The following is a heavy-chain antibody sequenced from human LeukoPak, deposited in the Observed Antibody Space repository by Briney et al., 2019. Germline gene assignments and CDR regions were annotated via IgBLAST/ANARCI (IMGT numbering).Heavy chain of an antibody. Sequence: GASVKVSCKASGCTFTSYDINWVRQATGQGLEWMGWMNPNSGNTGYAQKFQGRVTMTRNTSISTAYMELSSLRSEDTAVYYCARVQGYYDSSGYPFFWFDPWGQGTLVTVSS. CDR2: MNPNSGNT. CDR3: ARVQGYYDSSGYPFFWFDP. J-gene: IGHJ5*02. D-gene: IGHD3-22*01. V-gene: IGHV1-8*01. CDR1: GCTFTSYD.